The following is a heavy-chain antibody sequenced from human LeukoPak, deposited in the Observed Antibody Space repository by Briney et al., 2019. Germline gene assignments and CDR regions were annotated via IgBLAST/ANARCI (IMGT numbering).Heavy chain of an antibody. CDR2: IYYSGST. CDR3: ASPSITIFGVVTDSAFDY. J-gene: IGHJ4*02. CDR1: GGSISSYY. V-gene: IGHV4-59*05. Sequence: PSETLSLTCTVSGGSISSYYWSWIRQPPGKGLEWIGSIYYSGSTYYNPSLKSRVTISVDTSKNQFSLKLSSVTAADTAVYYCASPSITIFGVVTDSAFDYWGQGTLVTVSS. D-gene: IGHD3-3*01.